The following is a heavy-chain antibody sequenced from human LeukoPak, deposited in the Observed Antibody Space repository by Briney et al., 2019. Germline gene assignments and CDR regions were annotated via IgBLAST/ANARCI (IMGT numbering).Heavy chain of an antibody. J-gene: IGHJ4*02. D-gene: IGHD5-24*01. V-gene: IGHV3-20*04. CDR2: INWSGGST. CDR1: GCTFDDYG. Sequence: WGSLRLSCAASGCTFDDYGMSWVRQAPGKGLEWVAGINWSGGSTYYADSVKGRFTISRDNAKNSLYLQMNSLRAEDTALYYCARASYSGYNSDYWGQGTLVTVS. CDR3: ARASYSGYNSDY.